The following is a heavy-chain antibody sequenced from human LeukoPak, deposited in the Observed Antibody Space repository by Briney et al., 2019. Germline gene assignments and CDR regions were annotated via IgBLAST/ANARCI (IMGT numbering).Heavy chain of an antibody. CDR1: GYTLPELS. CDR2: FDPEDGET. CDR3: ATDRQLRGLPEAGFDP. Sequence: GASVKVSCTVSGYTLPELSMHWVRQAPGKGLEWMGGFDPEDGETIYAQKFQGRVTMTEDTSTDTAYMELSSLRSEDTAVYYCATDRQLRGLPEAGFDPWGQGTLVTVSS. D-gene: IGHD4-17*01. V-gene: IGHV1-24*01. J-gene: IGHJ5*02.